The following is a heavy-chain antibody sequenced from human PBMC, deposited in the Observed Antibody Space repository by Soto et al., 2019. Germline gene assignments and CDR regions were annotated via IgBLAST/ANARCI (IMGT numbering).Heavy chain of an antibody. D-gene: IGHD3-22*01. CDR1: GGSFSTYA. V-gene: IGHV1-69*01. CDR2: IIPMFVTT. Sequence: QVQLVQSGAEVKKPGSSVKVSCKASGGSFSTYAVNWVRQAPGQGLEWMGGIIPMFVTTNNAQKFPGRVTITADESTSTAYIERSSLRSADTAVYYCAIGTYFFDRIGYDGGFDILCQGTVVTVSS. J-gene: IGHJ3*02. CDR3: AIGTYFFDRIGYDGGFDI.